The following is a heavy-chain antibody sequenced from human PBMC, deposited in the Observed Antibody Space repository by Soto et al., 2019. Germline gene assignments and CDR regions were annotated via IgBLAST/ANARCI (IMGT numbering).Heavy chain of an antibody. V-gene: IGHV4-39*01. CDR3: ARRGSGHTFDY. CDR1: GASISRTGFH. CDR2: IYEAGTT. D-gene: IGHD3-10*01. J-gene: IGHJ4*02. Sequence: QLQLQESGPGLVKPSETLSLTCAVSGASISRTGFHWGWIRQPPGQGLEWIGSIYEAGTTFYNSSLKSGDTMSANTSKNHFSLRLSSVTAADTAVYYCARRGSGHTFDYWGQGTLVTVSS.